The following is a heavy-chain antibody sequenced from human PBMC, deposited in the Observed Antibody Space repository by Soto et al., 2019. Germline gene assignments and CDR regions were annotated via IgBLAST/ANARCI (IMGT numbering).Heavy chain of an antibody. D-gene: IGHD3-9*01. Sequence: GGSLRLSCAASGFTFSSYDMHWVRQATGKGLEWVSAIGTAGDTYYPGSVKGRFTISRENAKNSLYLQMNSLRAEDTAVYYCARDIPKATADNYYYYYGMDVWGQGTTVTVSS. CDR1: GFTFSSYD. CDR3: ARDIPKATADNYYYYYGMDV. J-gene: IGHJ6*02. CDR2: IGTAGDT. V-gene: IGHV3-13*01.